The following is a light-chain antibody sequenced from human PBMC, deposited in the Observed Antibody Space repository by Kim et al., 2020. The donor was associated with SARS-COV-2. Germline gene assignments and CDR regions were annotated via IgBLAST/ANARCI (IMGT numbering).Light chain of an antibody. V-gene: IGLV2-14*03. CDR2: DVA. Sequence: GQSITISCTGTTRDVGGYNYVSWYPQHPGKAPKLIIYDVANRPSGVSNRFSGSKSGNTASLTISGLQAEDEADYYCTSYTSINTRVFGGGTQLTVL. J-gene: IGLJ3*02. CDR3: TSYTSINTRV. CDR1: TRDVGGYNY.